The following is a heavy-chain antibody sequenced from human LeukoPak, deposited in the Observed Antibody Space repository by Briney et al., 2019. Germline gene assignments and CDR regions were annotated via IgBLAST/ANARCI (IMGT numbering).Heavy chain of an antibody. Sequence: SEALSLTCTVSSDSIFTSNWWSWVRQPPGKGLEWIGQIFHSGSTSYSPSLKSRVTISMDKSKNQISLRLTSVTAADTAVYYCARDSSLHYYMDVWGKGTTVTVSS. CDR1: SDSIFTSNW. CDR3: ARDSSLHYYMDV. J-gene: IGHJ6*03. CDR2: IFHSGST. V-gene: IGHV4-4*02.